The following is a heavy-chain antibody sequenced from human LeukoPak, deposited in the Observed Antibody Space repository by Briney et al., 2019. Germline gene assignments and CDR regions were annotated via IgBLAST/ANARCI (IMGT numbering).Heavy chain of an antibody. CDR2: INPNSGGT. J-gene: IGHJ3*02. CDR1: GYTFTGYY. V-gene: IGHV1-2*02. D-gene: IGHD6-13*01. Sequence: ASVKVSCKASGYTFTGYYMHWVRQAPGQGLEWMGWINPNSGGTNYAQKFQGRVTLTRDTSTSTVYMDLSSLLSEDTAVYYCARDRSSWYQSGLYDAFDIWGQGTMVTVSS. CDR3: ARDRSSWYQSGLYDAFDI.